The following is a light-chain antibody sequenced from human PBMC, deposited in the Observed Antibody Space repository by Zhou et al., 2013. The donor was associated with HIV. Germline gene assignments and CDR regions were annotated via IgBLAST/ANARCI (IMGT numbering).Light chain of an antibody. J-gene: IGKJ1*01. CDR1: QSIYTW. V-gene: IGKV1-5*03. Sequence: DIQMTQSPSTLSASVGDSVTITCRASQSIYTWLAWYQQRSGEAPDLLIYKTSILEIGVPSRFSGSGSGTEFTLTITSLQPDDFATYYCQQYISYPRTFGQGTKVEIK. CDR3: QQYISYPRT. CDR2: KTS.